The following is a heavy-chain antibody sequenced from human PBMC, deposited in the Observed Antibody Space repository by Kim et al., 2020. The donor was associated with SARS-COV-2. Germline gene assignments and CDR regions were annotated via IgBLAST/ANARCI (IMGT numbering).Heavy chain of an antibody. Sequence: GSGKYYVDSVKGRFTISRDNAKNSLYLQMNSLRAEDTAVYYCATYIRGDWGQGTLVTVSS. J-gene: IGHJ4*02. V-gene: IGHV3-7*03. CDR3: ATYIRGD. CDR2: GSGK. D-gene: IGHD1-20*01.